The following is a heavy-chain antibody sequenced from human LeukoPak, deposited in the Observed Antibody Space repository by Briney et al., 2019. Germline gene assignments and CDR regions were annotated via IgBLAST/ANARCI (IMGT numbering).Heavy chain of an antibody. CDR1: GFTFSNYW. J-gene: IGHJ4*02. D-gene: IGHD6-19*01. Sequence: PGGSLRLSCAASGFTFSNYWMHWVRQAPGKGLVWVARMNSDGTTTNYADSMKGRSTISRDNAKNTLFLQMNSLGAEDTAVYYCARAGWYRFDYWGQGTLVTVSS. CDR2: MNSDGTTT. V-gene: IGHV3-74*01. CDR3: ARAGWYRFDY.